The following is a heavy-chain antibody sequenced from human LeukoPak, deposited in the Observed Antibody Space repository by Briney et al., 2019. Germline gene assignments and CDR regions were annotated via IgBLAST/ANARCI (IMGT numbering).Heavy chain of an antibody. V-gene: IGHV4-34*01. J-gene: IGHJ4*02. CDR2: INHSGST. CDR3: ARGRSIVAVLPFDY. D-gene: IGHD2-15*01. Sequence: SETLSLTCAVYGGSFSGYYWSWIRQPPGKGLEWIGEINHSGSTNYNPSLKSRVTISVDTSKNQFSLKLSCVTAADTAVYYCARGRSIVAVLPFDYWGQGTLVTVSS. CDR1: GGSFSGYY.